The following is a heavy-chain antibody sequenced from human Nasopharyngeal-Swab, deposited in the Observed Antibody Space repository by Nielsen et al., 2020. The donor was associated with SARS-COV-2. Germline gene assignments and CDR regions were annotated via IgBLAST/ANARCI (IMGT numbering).Heavy chain of an antibody. Sequence: SETLSLTCTVSGGSVSTVRNYWTWIRQPPGKGLEWIGYVYYSGSTKYNLSLKSRVTISVDTSKNQFSLKLSSVTAADTAVYYCARDPRGWLQLPHWYFDLWGRGTLVTVSS. D-gene: IGHD5-24*01. V-gene: IGHV4-61*01. CDR2: VYYSGST. CDR1: GGSVSTVRNY. CDR3: ARDPRGWLQLPHWYFDL. J-gene: IGHJ2*01.